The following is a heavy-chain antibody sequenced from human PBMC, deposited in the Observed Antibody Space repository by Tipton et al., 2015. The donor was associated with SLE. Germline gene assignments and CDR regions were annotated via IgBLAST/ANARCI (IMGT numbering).Heavy chain of an antibody. Sequence: TLSLTCTVSGYSISSGFYWGWIRQPPGKGLEWIGNIYHSGSTFYNPSLKSRVTISVDTSKNQFSLKLSSVTAADTAVYYCAREDSSGSSLFDYWGQGTLVTVSS. CDR3: AREDSSGSSLFDY. CDR2: IYHSGST. J-gene: IGHJ4*02. CDR1: GYSISSGFY. V-gene: IGHV4-38-2*02. D-gene: IGHD6-19*01.